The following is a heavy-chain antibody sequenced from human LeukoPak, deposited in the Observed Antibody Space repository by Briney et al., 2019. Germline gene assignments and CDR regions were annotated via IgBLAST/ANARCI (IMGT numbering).Heavy chain of an antibody. CDR1: GGSISSGDYY. Sequence: PSETLSLTCTVSGGSISSGDYYWSWIRQPPGKGLEWIGYIYYSGSTYYNPSLKSRVTISVDTSKNQFSLKLSSVTAADTAVYYCATSGYCSGGHTCYYYYGMDVWGQGTTVTVSS. CDR3: ATSGYCSGGHTCYYYYGMDV. J-gene: IGHJ6*02. D-gene: IGHD2-15*01. V-gene: IGHV4-30-4*01. CDR2: IYYSGST.